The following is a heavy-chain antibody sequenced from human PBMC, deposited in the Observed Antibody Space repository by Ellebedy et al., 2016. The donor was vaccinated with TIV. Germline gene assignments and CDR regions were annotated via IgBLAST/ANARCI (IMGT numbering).Heavy chain of an antibody. D-gene: IGHD6-13*01. Sequence: GSLRLSXTVSGGSISSYYWSWIRQPPGKGLEWIGYIYYSGSTNYNPSLKSRVTISVDTSKNQFSLKLSSVTAADTAVYYCARQAAAYSFDYWGQGTLVTVSS. J-gene: IGHJ4*02. V-gene: IGHV4-59*01. CDR2: IYYSGST. CDR3: ARQAAAYSFDY. CDR1: GGSISSYY.